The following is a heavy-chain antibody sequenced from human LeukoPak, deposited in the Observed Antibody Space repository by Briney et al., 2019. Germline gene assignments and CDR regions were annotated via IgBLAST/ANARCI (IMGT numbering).Heavy chain of an antibody. D-gene: IGHD1-14*01. V-gene: IGHV4-34*01. CDR3: ARDQGVEWEPHFDY. CDR2: INHSGST. CDR1: GGSFSGYY. Sequence: SETLSLTCAVYGGSFSGYYWSWIRQPPGKGLEWIGEINHSGSTNYNPSLKSRVTISVDTSKNQFSLKLSSVTAADTAVYYCARDQGVEWEPHFDYWGQGTLVTVSS. J-gene: IGHJ4*02.